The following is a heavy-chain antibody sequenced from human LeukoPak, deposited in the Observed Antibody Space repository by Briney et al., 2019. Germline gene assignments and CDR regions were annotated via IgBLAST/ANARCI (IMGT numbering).Heavy chain of an antibody. Sequence: SETLSLTCTVSGGSISSSSYYWGWIRQPPGKGLEWIGSVYYSGSTYYNPSLKSRVTISVDTSKNQFSLKLSSVTAADTAVYYCASRSALIAVAGRRTYYFDYWGQGTLVTVSS. D-gene: IGHD6-19*01. CDR2: VYYSGST. CDR3: ASRSALIAVAGRRTYYFDY. V-gene: IGHV4-39*01. J-gene: IGHJ4*02. CDR1: GGSISSSSYY.